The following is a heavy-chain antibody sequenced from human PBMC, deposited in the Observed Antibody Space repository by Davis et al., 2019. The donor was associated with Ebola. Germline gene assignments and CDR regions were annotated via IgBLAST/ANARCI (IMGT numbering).Heavy chain of an antibody. J-gene: IGHJ6*02. V-gene: IGHV5-51*01. CDR3: ARIGDYYYYYGMDV. Sequence: GESLKISCKGSGYTFTSYWIGWVRQMPGKGLEWLGIMYPGDSDTRYNPSFQGQVTMSADKSISTAYLQWSSLKASDTAMYYCARIGDYYYYYGMDVWGQGTTVTVSS. CDR1: GYTFTSYW. CDR2: MYPGDSDT.